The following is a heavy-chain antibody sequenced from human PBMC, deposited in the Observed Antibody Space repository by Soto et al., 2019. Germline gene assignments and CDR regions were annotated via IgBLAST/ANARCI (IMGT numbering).Heavy chain of an antibody. J-gene: IGHJ4*02. CDR2: IDYSGST. Sequence: SETPSLTCTVCGGSIRSSCWTWIRQPTGKGLEWIGYIDYSGSTKYNPSLKSRVTMSGDTSKNQVSLKLNSVTAADTAVYYCARGGRGSRGSRPESEFGSWGQGTLVTVSS. V-gene: IGHV4-59*01. D-gene: IGHD6-19*01. CDR1: GGSIRSSC. CDR3: ARGGRGSRGSRPESEFGS.